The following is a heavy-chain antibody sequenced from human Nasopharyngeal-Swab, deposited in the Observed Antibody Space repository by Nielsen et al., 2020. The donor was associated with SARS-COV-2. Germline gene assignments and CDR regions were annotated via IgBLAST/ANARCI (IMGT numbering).Heavy chain of an antibody. CDR3: ARDPGRWVRGVYY. D-gene: IGHD3-10*01. CDR1: GFTFSSYS. V-gene: IGHV3-21*01. CDR2: ISSSSNYI. Sequence: GGSLRLSCAASGFTFSSYSMNWVRQAPGKGLEWVSSISSSSNYIYYADSVKGRFTISRDNAKNSLYLQMNSLRAEDTAVYYCARDPGRWVRGVYYRGQGTLVTVSS. J-gene: IGHJ4*02.